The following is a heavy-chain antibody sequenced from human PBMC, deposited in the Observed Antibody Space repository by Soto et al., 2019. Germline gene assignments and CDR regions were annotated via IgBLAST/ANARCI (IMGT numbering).Heavy chain of an antibody. CDR2: IYSGGST. CDR1: GFTVSSNY. CDR3: ARDLTKGPDPAFDY. Sequence: GGSLRLSCAASGFTVSSNYMSWVRQAPGKGLEWVSVIYSGGSTYYADSVKGRFPISRDNSKNTLYLQMNSLRAEDTAVYYCARDLTKGPDPAFDYWGQGTLVTVSS. J-gene: IGHJ4*02. V-gene: IGHV3-53*01.